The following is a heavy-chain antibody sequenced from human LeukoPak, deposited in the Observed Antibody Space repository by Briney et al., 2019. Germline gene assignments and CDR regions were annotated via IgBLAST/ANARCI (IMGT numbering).Heavy chain of an antibody. J-gene: IGHJ4*02. CDR1: GGPFSGYY. D-gene: IGHD3-3*01. V-gene: IGHV4-34*01. CDR3: ARRKAWASGYYLDY. Sequence: SETLSLTCAVSGGPFSGYYWSWIRQPPGKGLEWIGEINHSGSTNYNPSLKSRVTTSVDTSKNHCSLNLSPVTAADTAVYYCARRKAWASGYYLDYWGQGTLVTVSS. CDR2: INHSGST.